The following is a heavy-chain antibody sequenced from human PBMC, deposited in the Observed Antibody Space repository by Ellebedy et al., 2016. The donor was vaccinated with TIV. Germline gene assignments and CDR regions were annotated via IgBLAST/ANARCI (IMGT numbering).Heavy chain of an antibody. V-gene: IGHV3-11*06. D-gene: IGHD5-18*01. Sequence: PGGSLRLSCAASGFTFSDYYMSWIRQAPGKGLEWVSYITSTSSYTNYADSVKGRFTISRDNAKNSLFLQMNSLRAEDTAVYYCARALRDTAMASGGFDPWGQGTLVTASS. CDR2: ITSTSSYT. CDR3: ARALRDTAMASGGFDP. J-gene: IGHJ5*02. CDR1: GFTFSDYY.